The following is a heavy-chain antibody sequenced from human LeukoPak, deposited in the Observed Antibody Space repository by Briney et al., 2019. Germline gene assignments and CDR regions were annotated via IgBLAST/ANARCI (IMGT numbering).Heavy chain of an antibody. D-gene: IGHD6-13*01. V-gene: IGHV4-59*08. Sequence: SETLSLTRTVSGGSINSYYWSWIRQPPGKGLEWIGYIYYSGSTNYNPSLKSRVTISVDTSKSQFSLKLSSVTAADTAVYYCASSYVSSSWHHTDYWGQGTLVTVSS. CDR2: IYYSGST. CDR3: ASSYVSSSWHHTDY. J-gene: IGHJ4*02. CDR1: GGSINSYY.